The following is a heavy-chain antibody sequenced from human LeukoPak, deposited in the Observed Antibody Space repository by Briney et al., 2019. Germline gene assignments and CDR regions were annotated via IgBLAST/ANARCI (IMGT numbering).Heavy chain of an antibody. Sequence: SVKVSXKASGGTFSSYAISWVRQAPGQGLEWIGRIIPIFGTANYAQKFQGRVTITTDESTSTAYMELSSLRSEDTAVYYCARDPSLRGNAFDIWGQGTMVTVSS. J-gene: IGHJ3*02. V-gene: IGHV1-69*05. D-gene: IGHD3-10*01. CDR3: ARDPSLRGNAFDI. CDR1: GGTFSSYA. CDR2: IIPIFGTA.